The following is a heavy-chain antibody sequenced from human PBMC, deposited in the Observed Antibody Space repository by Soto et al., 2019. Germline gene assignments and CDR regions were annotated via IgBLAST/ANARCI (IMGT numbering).Heavy chain of an antibody. CDR1: GGTFSTYT. D-gene: IGHD4-4*01. CDR2: IIPIIGII. Sequence: QVQLVQSGAEVKKPGSSVKVSCKASGGTFSTYTITWVRQAPGQGLEWMGRIIPIIGIINYAQKCQCRVTISADKFTGTAYMELTGLRSDDTAVYYCAGDPDSHYNDSHASSYPWGQGTLVTVSS. J-gene: IGHJ5*02. V-gene: IGHV1-69*08. CDR3: AGDPDSHYNDSHASSYP.